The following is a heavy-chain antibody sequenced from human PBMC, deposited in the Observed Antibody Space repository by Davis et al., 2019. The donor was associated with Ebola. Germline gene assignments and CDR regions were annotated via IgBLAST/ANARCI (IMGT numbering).Heavy chain of an antibody. D-gene: IGHD5-12*01. V-gene: IGHV3-21*01. CDR2: ISSSSSYI. CDR3: ARRGGSGYDGY. J-gene: IGHJ4*02. Sequence: GESLKISCAASGFAFSSYSMNWVRQAPGKGLEWVPSISSSSSYIYYADSVKGRFTISRDNAKNSLYLQMNSLRAEDTAVYYCARRGGSGYDGYWGQGTLVTVSS. CDR1: GFAFSSYS.